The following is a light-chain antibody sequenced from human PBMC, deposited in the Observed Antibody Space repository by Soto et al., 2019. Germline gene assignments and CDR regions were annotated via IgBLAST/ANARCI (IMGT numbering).Light chain of an antibody. V-gene: IGLV1-40*01. Sequence: QSVLTQPPSVSGAPGQRVTISCTGGSSNIGAGYDVHWYQQLPGTVPKLLIYGNSNRPSGVPDRFSGSKSGTSASLAITGLQAEDEADYYCQSYDSSLSHVFGTGTKLTVL. CDR3: QSYDSSLSHV. CDR1: SSNIGAGYD. CDR2: GNS. J-gene: IGLJ1*01.